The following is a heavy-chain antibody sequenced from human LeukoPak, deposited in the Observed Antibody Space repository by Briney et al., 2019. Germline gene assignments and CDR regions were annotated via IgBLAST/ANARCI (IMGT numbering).Heavy chain of an antibody. V-gene: IGHV3-23*01. CDR1: GFTFSSYA. Sequence: PGGSLRLSCAASGFTFSSYAMSWVRQAPGKGLEWVSAISGSGGSTYYADSVKGRFTISRDNSKNTLYLQMNSLRAEDTAVYYCAKDRYFDWLLPMGGFDYWGQGTLDTVSS. J-gene: IGHJ4*02. CDR2: ISGSGGST. CDR3: AKDRYFDWLLPMGGFDY. D-gene: IGHD3-9*01.